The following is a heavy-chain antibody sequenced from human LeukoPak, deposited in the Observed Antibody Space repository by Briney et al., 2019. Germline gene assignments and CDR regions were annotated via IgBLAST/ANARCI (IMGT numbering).Heavy chain of an antibody. D-gene: IGHD1-26*01. CDR3: ARGCGATYYYYYHYMDV. V-gene: IGHV1-8*03. J-gene: IGHJ6*03. CDR2: MNPNSGNT. Sequence: GASVKVSCKASGYTFTSYDINWVRQATGQGLEWMGWMNPNSGNTGYAQKFQGRVTITRNTSISTAYMELSSLRSEDTAVYYCARGCGATYYYYYHYMDVWGKGTTVTISS. CDR1: GYTFTSYD.